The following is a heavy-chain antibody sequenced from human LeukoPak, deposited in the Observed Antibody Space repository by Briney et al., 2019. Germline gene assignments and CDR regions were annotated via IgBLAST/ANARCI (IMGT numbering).Heavy chain of an antibody. Sequence: PGGSLRLSCAASGFTFSSYGMHWVRQAPGKGLEWVAVISYDGSNKYYADSVKGRFTISRDNSKNTLYPQMNSLRAEDTAVYYCAKLYSSGPRGHAFDIWGQGTMVTVSS. CDR1: GFTFSSYG. D-gene: IGHD3-22*01. V-gene: IGHV3-30*18. CDR3: AKLYSSGPRGHAFDI. J-gene: IGHJ3*02. CDR2: ISYDGSNK.